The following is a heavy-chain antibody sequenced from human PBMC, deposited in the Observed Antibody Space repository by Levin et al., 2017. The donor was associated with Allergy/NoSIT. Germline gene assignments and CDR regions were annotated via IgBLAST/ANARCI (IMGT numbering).Heavy chain of an antibody. V-gene: IGHV3-74*01. Sequence: PGGSLRLSCAASGFTFRSNWMHWVRQAPGKGLVWVSRIKDDGTETNYGDSVKGRFTISRDNAKNTLYLQMNSLRAEDTAVYYCARDGVTTVTTFYYYYGMDVWGQGTTVTVSS. D-gene: IGHD4-17*01. CDR3: ARDGVTTVTTFYYYYGMDV. J-gene: IGHJ6*02. CDR2: IKDDGTET. CDR1: GFTFRSNW.